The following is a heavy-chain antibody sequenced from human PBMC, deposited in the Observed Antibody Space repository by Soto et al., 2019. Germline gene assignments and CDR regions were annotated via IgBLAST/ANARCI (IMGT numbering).Heavy chain of an antibody. J-gene: IGHJ4*02. CDR2: ISGSGDTT. V-gene: IGHV3-23*01. Sequence: EVQVLESGGGLVQPGGSLRLSCVISRLTFSNYALNWVRQAPGKGLEWVSSISGSGDTTYYADSVKGRFTISRDNSKNTLYLQMNSLRVEDTALYYCAKADYSYSWAPGDYLGQGTLVTVSS. D-gene: IGHD6-13*01. CDR3: AKADYSYSWAPGDY. CDR1: RLTFSNYA.